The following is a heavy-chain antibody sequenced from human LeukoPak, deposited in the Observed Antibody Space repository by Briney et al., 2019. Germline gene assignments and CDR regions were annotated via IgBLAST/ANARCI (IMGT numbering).Heavy chain of an antibody. CDR2: ISGYNGNT. D-gene: IGHD5-18*01. J-gene: IGHJ2*01. CDR1: GYTFTSYG. V-gene: IGHV1-18*01. CDR3: AREGYSYGRAPDYWYFDL. Sequence: ASVKVSCKASGYTFTSYGISWVRQAPGQGLEWMGWISGYNGNTNYAQKLQGRVTMTTDTSTGTAYMEVRSLRSDDTAVYYCAREGYSYGRAPDYWYFDLWGRGTLVTVSS.